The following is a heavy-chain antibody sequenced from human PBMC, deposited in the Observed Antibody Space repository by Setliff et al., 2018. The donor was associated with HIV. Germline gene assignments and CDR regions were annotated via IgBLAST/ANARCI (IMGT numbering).Heavy chain of an antibody. J-gene: IGHJ6*03. Sequence: ASVKVSCKASGYTFTGYYMHWVRQAPGQGLEWMGRINPNSGGTNYAQKFQGRVTMTRDTSISTAYMELSRLRSDDTAVYYCARHSLDYYDSSGYHEGVEGYYYYYMDVWGKGTTVTVSS. V-gene: IGHV1-2*06. D-gene: IGHD3-22*01. CDR3: ARHSLDYYDSSGYHEGVEGYYYYYMDV. CDR1: GYTFTGYY. CDR2: INPNSGGT.